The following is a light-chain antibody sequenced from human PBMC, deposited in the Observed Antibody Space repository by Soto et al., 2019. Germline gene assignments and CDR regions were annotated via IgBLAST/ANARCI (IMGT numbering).Light chain of an antibody. CDR2: GAS. Sequence: EIVLTQSPGTLSLSPGERAILTCRASQSVSSNSLAWYQQRPGQAPRLLIYGASSRATGIPDRFSGSGSGTDFTLTISRLEPEDFAVYYCQQYGSSPRTFGQGTKVEIK. CDR1: QSVSSNS. J-gene: IGKJ1*01. CDR3: QQYGSSPRT. V-gene: IGKV3-20*01.